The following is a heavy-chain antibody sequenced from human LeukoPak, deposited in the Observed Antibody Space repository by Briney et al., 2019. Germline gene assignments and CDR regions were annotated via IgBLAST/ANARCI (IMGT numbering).Heavy chain of an antibody. CDR1: GFTFSDYS. CDR3: ARDLLGSGSTTAYLHH. CDR2: ISRRSRHV. D-gene: IGHD1-1*01. J-gene: IGHJ1*01. V-gene: IGHV3-21*01. Sequence: TGGSLRLSCTASGFTFSDYSMNWVRQAPGKGLEWVSSISRRSRHVYYAGSVKGRFTISRDNAWNSLYLQMNSLRAEDMAVYFCARDLLGSGSTTAYLHHWGQGTLVTVSS.